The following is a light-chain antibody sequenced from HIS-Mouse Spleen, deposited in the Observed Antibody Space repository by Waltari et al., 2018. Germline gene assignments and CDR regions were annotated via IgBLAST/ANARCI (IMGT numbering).Light chain of an antibody. V-gene: IGLV2-23*01. CDR1: SSDVGSYNL. CDR2: DGS. Sequence: QSALTQPASVSGSPGQSITLSCTGPSSDVGSYNLCAWYQQPPGKAPKLMIYDGSKRPSGVSNRFSGSKSGNTASLTISGLQAEDEADYYCCSYAGSSTLFGGGTKLTVL. CDR3: CSYAGSSTL. J-gene: IGLJ2*01.